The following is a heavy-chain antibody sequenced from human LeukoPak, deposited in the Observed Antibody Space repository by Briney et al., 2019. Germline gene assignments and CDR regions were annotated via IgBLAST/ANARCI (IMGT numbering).Heavy chain of an antibody. V-gene: IGHV3-30*03. Sequence: QPGRSLRLSCAASGFTFSSYGMPWVRQAPVKGLEWVAVISYDGSTQFYADSVKGRFTISRDNSKNTLDLQMNSLRTDDTAVYFCARGDRAVAFDWFDPWGQGTLVSVSS. CDR2: ISYDGSTQ. CDR3: ARGDRAVAFDWFDP. D-gene: IGHD6-19*01. J-gene: IGHJ5*02. CDR1: GFTFSSYG.